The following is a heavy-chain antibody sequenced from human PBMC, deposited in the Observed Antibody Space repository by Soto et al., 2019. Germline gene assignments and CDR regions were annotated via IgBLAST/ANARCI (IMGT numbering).Heavy chain of an antibody. D-gene: IGHD5-18*01. CDR1: GFTFSSFA. CDR3: ARDYSSYGPFDY. Sequence: GGSLRLSCAASGFTFSSFAMSWVRPAPGKGVEWVTGISGSGRSTHYADSVKGRFTISRDNAKNSLYLQMDSLRAEDTAVYYCARDYSSYGPFDYWGKGTLVTVSS. V-gene: IGHV3-23*01. CDR2: ISGSGRST. J-gene: IGHJ4*02.